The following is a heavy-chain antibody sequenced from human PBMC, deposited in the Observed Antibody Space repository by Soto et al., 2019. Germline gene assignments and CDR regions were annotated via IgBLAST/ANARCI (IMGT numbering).Heavy chain of an antibody. Sequence: ASVKVSCKASGYTFTGYYMRWVRQAPGQGLEWMGWINPNSGGTNYAQKFQGWVTMTRDTSISTAYMELSRLRSDDTAVYYCAREMVSDFWSGPQHHDAFDIWGQGTMVTVSS. CDR3: AREMVSDFWSGPQHHDAFDI. D-gene: IGHD3-3*01. J-gene: IGHJ3*02. CDR1: GYTFTGYY. V-gene: IGHV1-2*04. CDR2: INPNSGGT.